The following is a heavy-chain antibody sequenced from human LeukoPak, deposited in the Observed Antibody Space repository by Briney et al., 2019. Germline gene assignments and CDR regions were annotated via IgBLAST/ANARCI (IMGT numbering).Heavy chain of an antibody. D-gene: IGHD2-2*02. Sequence: SETLPLTCGVSVGSINSGNWWTWVRQSPGKGLEWIGEIHHNGTRNYNPSLKSRGTISADTFKNHFSLIVTSLTAADTAVYYCAAAPILRGEGGEHYKYGMDVWGQGTTVIVSS. CDR3: AAAPILRGEGGEHYKYGMDV. CDR2: IHHNGTR. CDR1: VGSINSGNW. V-gene: IGHV4/OR15-8*01. J-gene: IGHJ6*02.